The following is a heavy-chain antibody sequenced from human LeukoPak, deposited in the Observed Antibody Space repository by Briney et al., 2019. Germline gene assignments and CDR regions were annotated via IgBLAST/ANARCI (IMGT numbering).Heavy chain of an antibody. J-gene: IGHJ6*03. CDR3: AREGTGGSGYFYYYYYMDV. V-gene: IGHV3-7*01. CDR2: IKQDGSEK. CDR1: GSTFSSYW. Sequence: GGSLRLSCAASGSTFSSYWMSWVRQAPGKGLEWVANIKQDGSEKYYVDSVKGRFTISRDNAKNSLYLQMNSLRAEDTAVYYCAREGTGGSGYFYYYYYMDVWGKGTTVTVSS. D-gene: IGHD3-3*01.